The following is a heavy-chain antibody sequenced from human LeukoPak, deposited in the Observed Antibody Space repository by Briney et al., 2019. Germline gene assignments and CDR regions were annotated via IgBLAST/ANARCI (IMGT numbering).Heavy chain of an antibody. CDR2: IYCSGST. V-gene: IGHV4-59*01. Sequence: PSETLSLTCTVSGGSISSYYWSWIRQPPGKGLEWIGYIYCSGSTNYNPSLKSRVTISVDTSKNQFSLKLSSVTAADTAVYYCAREALGAFDIWGQGTMVTVSS. CDR1: GGSISSYY. CDR3: AREALGAFDI. J-gene: IGHJ3*02.